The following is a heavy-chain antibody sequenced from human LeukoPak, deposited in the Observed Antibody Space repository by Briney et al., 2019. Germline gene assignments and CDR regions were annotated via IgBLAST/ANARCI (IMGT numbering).Heavy chain of an antibody. Sequence: GGSLRLSCAASGFTFSSYAMHWVRQAPGKGLEWVAVISYDGSNKYYADSVKGRFTISRDNSKNTLDLQVNSLRAEDTAVYYCAKVAGYYGSSGCIDYWGQGTLVTVSS. J-gene: IGHJ4*02. D-gene: IGHD3-22*01. CDR3: AKVAGYYGSSGCIDY. CDR2: ISYDGSNK. V-gene: IGHV3-30-3*01. CDR1: GFTFSSYA.